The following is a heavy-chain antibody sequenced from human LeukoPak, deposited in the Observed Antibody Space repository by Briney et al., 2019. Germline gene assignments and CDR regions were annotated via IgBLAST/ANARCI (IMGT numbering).Heavy chain of an antibody. CDR2: IYYSGST. D-gene: IGHD3-3*01. J-gene: IGHJ4*02. Sequence: SETLSLTCTVSSGSISSSSYYWRWIRQPPGKGLEWIGSIYYSGSTYYNPSLKSRVTISVDTSKNQFSLKLSSVTAADTAVYYCARQGRFYDFWSGSDFDYWGQGTLVTVSS. CDR1: SGSISSSSYY. V-gene: IGHV4-39*01. CDR3: ARQGRFYDFWSGSDFDY.